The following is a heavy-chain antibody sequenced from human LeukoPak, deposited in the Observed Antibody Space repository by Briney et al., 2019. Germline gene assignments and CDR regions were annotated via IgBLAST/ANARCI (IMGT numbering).Heavy chain of an antibody. CDR1: GESLSKYY. V-gene: IGHV4-34*01. Sequence: SETLSLTCAVYGESLSKYYWTWIRQSPGKGLEWIGEINHSGSTNYNPSLKSRVTISVDTSKNQFSLKLSSVTAADTAVYYCARVLEGSSGQHWYFDLWGRGTLVTVSS. CDR3: ARVLEGSSGQHWYFDL. J-gene: IGHJ2*01. CDR2: INHSGST. D-gene: IGHD6-19*01.